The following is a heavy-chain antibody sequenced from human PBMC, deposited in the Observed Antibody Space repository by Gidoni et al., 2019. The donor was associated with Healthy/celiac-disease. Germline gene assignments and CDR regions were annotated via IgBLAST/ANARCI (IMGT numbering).Heavy chain of an antibody. CDR1: GFIFGDYY. D-gene: IGHD3-3*01. Sequence: QVQLVESGGGLVKPGGSLRLSCAASGFIFGDYYMSWTRQAPGKGLEWVSYISSSGSTIYYADSVKGRFTISRDNAKSSLYLQMNSLRAEDTAVYFCARVFAARDAFDIWGQGTMVTVSS. CDR3: ARVFAARDAFDI. CDR2: ISSSGSTI. J-gene: IGHJ3*02. V-gene: IGHV3-11*01.